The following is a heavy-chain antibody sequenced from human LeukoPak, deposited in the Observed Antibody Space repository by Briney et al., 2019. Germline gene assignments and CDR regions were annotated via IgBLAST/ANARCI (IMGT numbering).Heavy chain of an antibody. CDR3: ARDFSSSWYAFDY. D-gene: IGHD6-13*01. CDR2: IYYSGST. CDR1: GGSVSSGSYY. V-gene: IGHV4-61*01. Sequence: SETLSLTCTVPGGSVSSGSYYWSWIRQPPGKGLEWIGYIYYSGSTNYNSSLKSRVTISVDTSKNQFSLELSSVTAADTAVYYCARDFSSSWYAFDYWGQGILVTVSS. J-gene: IGHJ4*02.